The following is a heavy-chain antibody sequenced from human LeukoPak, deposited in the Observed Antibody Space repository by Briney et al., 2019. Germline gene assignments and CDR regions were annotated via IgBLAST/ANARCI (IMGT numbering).Heavy chain of an antibody. D-gene: IGHD1-14*01. CDR3: VRIPNNAGFPNWFDP. CDR1: GFTFSSYA. V-gene: IGHV3-21*01. Sequence: GGSLRLSCAASGFTFSSYAMSWVRQAPGKGLEWVSSISGSSDYMYYADSVKGRFTISRDNAKNSLYLQMNSLRAEDTAVYYCVRIPNNAGFPNWFDPWGQGTLVTVSS. J-gene: IGHJ5*02. CDR2: ISGSSDYM.